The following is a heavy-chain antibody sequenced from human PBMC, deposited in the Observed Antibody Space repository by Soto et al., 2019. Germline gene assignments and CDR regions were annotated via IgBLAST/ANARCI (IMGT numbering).Heavy chain of an antibody. CDR2: IYNDGTT. CDR3: VRPLPSGRNYGMDV. D-gene: IGHD3-10*01. J-gene: IGHJ6*02. Sequence: GGSLRLSCPASGLSVRNNYMSWVRQAPGMGLEWVSVIYNDGTTYYADSVKGRFTISRDTSKKTRSLQMDSRRAEDTAVYYCVRPLPSGRNYGMDVWGQGTTVTVSS. V-gene: IGHV3-53*01. CDR1: GLSVRNNY.